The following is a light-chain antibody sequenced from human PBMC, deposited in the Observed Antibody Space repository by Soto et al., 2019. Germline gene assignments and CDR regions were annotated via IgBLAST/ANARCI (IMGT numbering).Light chain of an antibody. CDR3: QQRTNWPIT. V-gene: IGKV3-11*01. Sequence: EIVLAQSPATLSLSPGERATLSCRASQSVGSYLAWYQQKPGQAPRLLIYHASTRATGIPARFSGSGSGTDFTLTIRSLEPEDFVVYYCQQRTNWPITFGQGTRLDIK. CDR2: HAS. J-gene: IGKJ5*01. CDR1: QSVGSY.